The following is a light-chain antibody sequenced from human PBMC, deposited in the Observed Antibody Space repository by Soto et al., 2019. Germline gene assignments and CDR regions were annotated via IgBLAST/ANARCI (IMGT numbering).Light chain of an antibody. J-gene: IGLJ2*01. CDR1: SGSIASNY. Sequence: NFMLTQPHSVSESPGKTVTISCSRSSGSIASNYVQWYQQRPGSAPTTLIYEVDQRPSGVPDRFSGSIDRSSNSASLTISGLKTEDEADYYCQSYDSSNPVVFGGGTKLTVL. V-gene: IGLV6-57*04. CDR3: QSYDSSNPVV. CDR2: EVD.